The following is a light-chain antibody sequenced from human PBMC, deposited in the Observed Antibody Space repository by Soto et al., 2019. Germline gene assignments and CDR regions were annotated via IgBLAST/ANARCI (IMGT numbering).Light chain of an antibody. CDR2: AAS. V-gene: IGKV1-39*01. CDR1: QSISSY. Sequence: IQLTQSPSSLSASVGDRVTITCRASQSISSYLNWYQQKPGKAPKLLIYAASSLQSGVPSRFSGSGSGTDFTLTISSLQSEDFAVYYCQQYNKWPITFGQGTRLEIK. CDR3: QQYNKWPIT. J-gene: IGKJ5*01.